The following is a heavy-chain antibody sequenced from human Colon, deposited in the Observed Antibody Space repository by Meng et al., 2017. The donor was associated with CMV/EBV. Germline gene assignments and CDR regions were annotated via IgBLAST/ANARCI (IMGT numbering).Heavy chain of an antibody. CDR3: AQDQFVKDYNYYGTDV. CDR2: IYHPGST. J-gene: IGHJ6*02. V-gene: IGHV4-39*07. Sequence: SETLSPTCSVSGASISSSSYYWGWIRQPPGKGLEWIASIYHPGSTYYNPSLKSRTTISFDTSKNLFSLKVTSMTAADTAVYYCAQDQFVKDYNYYGTDVWGQGTTVTVSS. CDR1: GASISSSSYY. D-gene: IGHD2-15*01.